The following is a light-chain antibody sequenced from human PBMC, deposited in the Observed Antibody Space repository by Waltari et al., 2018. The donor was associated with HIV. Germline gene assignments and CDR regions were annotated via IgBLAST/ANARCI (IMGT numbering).Light chain of an antibody. Sequence: EIGLPQSPGTLSLSPGERATLSCRTSQSVSIDSLTWYQQKPGQAPRLLIYYASSRATGIPDRFTGSGSGTDFTLTISRLEPEDFAVYYCQHYDDSPQKFTFGPGTKVDMK. CDR3: QHYDDSPQKFT. J-gene: IGKJ3*01. CDR1: QSVSIDS. CDR2: YAS. V-gene: IGKV3-20*01.